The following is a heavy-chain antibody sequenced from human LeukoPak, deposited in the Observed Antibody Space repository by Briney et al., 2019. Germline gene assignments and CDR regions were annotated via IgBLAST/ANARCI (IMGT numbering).Heavy chain of an antibody. CDR1: GFTFSRYW. CDR2: INSDGSGT. D-gene: IGHD4-11*01. J-gene: IGHJ4*02. CDR3: ARDGLTETTRDSDY. Sequence: PGGSLRLSCAASGFTFSRYWMHWVRQAPGKGLVWVSRINSDGSGTSYADSVKGRFTISRDNAKNTLYLQMNSLTVEDTAVYYCARDGLTETTRDSDYWGQGTLVTVSS. V-gene: IGHV3-74*01.